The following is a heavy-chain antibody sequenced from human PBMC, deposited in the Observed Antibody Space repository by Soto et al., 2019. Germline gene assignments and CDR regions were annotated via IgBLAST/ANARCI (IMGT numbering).Heavy chain of an antibody. CDR2: ISYDGSNK. CDR3: ARAHRGYCGGDCYWLDAFDI. J-gene: IGHJ3*02. Sequence: PGGSLRLSCAASGFTFSSYAMHWVRQAPGKGLEWVAVISYDGSNKYYADSVKGRFTISRDNSKNTLYLQMNSLRAEDTAVYYCARAHRGYCGGDCYWLDAFDIWGQGTMVTVSS. D-gene: IGHD2-21*02. V-gene: IGHV3-30-3*01. CDR1: GFTFSSYA.